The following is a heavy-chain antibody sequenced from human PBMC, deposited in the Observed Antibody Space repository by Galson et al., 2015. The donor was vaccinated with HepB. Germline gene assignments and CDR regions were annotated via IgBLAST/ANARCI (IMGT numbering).Heavy chain of an antibody. D-gene: IGHD6-25*01. CDR3: ARDSKYSSGYYYAMDV. CDR2: IKQDGSEK. Sequence: SLRLSCAASGFIFSSYWMSWVRQAPGKGLEWVANIKQDGSEKHYVDSVKGRFTISRDNAKNSLYLQMNSLRAEDTAVYYCARDSKYSSGYYYAMDVWGQGTTVTVSS. V-gene: IGHV3-7*05. CDR1: GFIFSSYW. J-gene: IGHJ6*02.